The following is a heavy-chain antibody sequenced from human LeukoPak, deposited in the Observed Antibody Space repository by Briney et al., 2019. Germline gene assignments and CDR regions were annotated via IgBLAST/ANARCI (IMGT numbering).Heavy chain of an antibody. Sequence: SETLSLTCTVSGGSISSYYWSWIRQPAGKGLEWIGRIYTSGSTNYNPSLKSRVTISVDTSKNQFSLKLSSVTAADTAVYYCARGGYDFWSGLANYYYYYMDVWGKGTTVTVSS. CDR1: GGSISSYY. CDR3: ARGGYDFWSGLANYYYYYMDV. D-gene: IGHD3-3*01. V-gene: IGHV4-4*07. J-gene: IGHJ6*03. CDR2: IYTSGST.